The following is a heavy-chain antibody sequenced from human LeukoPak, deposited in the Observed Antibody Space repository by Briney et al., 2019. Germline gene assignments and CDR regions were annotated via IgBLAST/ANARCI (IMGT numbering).Heavy chain of an antibody. V-gene: IGHV1-24*01. J-gene: IGHJ5*02. CDR3: ATFALGAYFDWP. CDR2: FDPEDGET. Sequence: ASVKVSCKVSGYTLTELPMHRVRQAPGKGLEWMGGFDPEDGETIYAQKFQGRVTMTEDTSTDTAYMELSSLRSEDTAVYYCATFALGAYFDWPWGQGTLVTVSS. D-gene: IGHD3-9*01. CDR1: GYTLTELP.